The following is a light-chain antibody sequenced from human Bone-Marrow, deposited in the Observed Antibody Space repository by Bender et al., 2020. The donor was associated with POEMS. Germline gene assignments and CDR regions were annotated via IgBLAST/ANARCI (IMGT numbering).Light chain of an antibody. V-gene: IGLV2-14*02. CDR1: SSDVGGYNF. Sequence: QSALTQPASASGSPGQSITISCTGSSSDVGGYNFVSWYQHHSGKAPKLIIYEAFKRPSGVSNRFSGSKSGNTASLTISGLQAEDEADYFCSSYSTTNTLVVFGGGTKVTVL. J-gene: IGLJ2*01. CDR3: SSYSTTNTLVV. CDR2: EAF.